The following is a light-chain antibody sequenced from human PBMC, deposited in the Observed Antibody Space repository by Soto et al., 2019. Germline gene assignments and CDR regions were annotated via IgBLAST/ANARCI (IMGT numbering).Light chain of an antibody. V-gene: IGLV4-60*02. J-gene: IGLJ1*01. CDR3: ATWDSNTYV. Sequence: QSVLTQSSSASASLGSSVSLTCTLSSGHSSYIIAWHQQQPGKAPRYLMKLEGSGSYNKGSGVPDRFSGSSSGADRYLTISILQFEDEADYYCATWDSNTYVFGTGTKLTVL. CDR1: SGHSSYI. CDR2: LEGSGSY.